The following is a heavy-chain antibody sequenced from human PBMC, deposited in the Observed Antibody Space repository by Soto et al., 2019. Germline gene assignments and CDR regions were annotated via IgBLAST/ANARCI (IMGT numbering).Heavy chain of an antibody. CDR3: AREGMDYYYMDV. CDR2: MNPNSGNT. CDR1: GYTFTSYY. Sequence: ASVKVSCKASGYTFTSYYMHWVRQATGQGLEWMGWMNPNSGNTGYAQKFQGRVTMTRNTSISTAYMELSSLRSEDTAVYYCAREGMDYYYMDVWGKGTTVTVSS. J-gene: IGHJ6*03. V-gene: IGHV1-8*02.